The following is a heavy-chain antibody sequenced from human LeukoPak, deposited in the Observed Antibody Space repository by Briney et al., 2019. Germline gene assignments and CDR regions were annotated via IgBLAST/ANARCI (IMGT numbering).Heavy chain of an antibody. D-gene: IGHD6-13*01. CDR3: ARDQLGIVLWYYFDY. J-gene: IGHJ4*02. V-gene: IGHV3-30-3*01. CDR1: GFTFSSYA. Sequence: GRSLRLSCAASGFTFSSYAMHWVRQAPGKGLEWVAVISYDGSNKYYADSVKDRFTISRDNSKNTLYLQMNSLRAEDTAVYYCARDQLGIVLWYYFDYWGQGTLVTVSS. CDR2: ISYDGSNK.